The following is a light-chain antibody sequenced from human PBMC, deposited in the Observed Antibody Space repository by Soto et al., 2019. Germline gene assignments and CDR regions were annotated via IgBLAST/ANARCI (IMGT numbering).Light chain of an antibody. CDR2: EVT. CDR1: SSDXXXXXX. V-gene: IGLV2-14*01. Sequence: QSALTQPXXVSXXXXXSXXXXXXXXSSDXXXXXXXSXXQQQSXKXXXXVIYEVTDRPSGVXDRFSGSKSGNTASLTISGXQPEDEADYYCSSYTSSSLYVFGTGTKLTVL. J-gene: IGLJ1*01. CDR3: SSYTSSSLYV.